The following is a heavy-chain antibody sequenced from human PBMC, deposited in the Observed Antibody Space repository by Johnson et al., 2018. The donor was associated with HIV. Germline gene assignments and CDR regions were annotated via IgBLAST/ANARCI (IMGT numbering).Heavy chain of an antibody. CDR3: ATRDPTHRPGVFDI. V-gene: IGHV3-30*02. D-gene: IGHD1-14*01. CDR1: GFTFSSYG. CDR2: IRYDGSNK. J-gene: IGHJ3*02. Sequence: QMLLVESGGGVVQPGGSLRLSCAASGFTFSSYGMHWVRQAPGKGLEWVAFIRYDGSNKYYAYSVKGRFTISRDNSKNTLYLQMNSLRAEDTAVYYCATRDPTHRPGVFDIWGQGTMVTISS.